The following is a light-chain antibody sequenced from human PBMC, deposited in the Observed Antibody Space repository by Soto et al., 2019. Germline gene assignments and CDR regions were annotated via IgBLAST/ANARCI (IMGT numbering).Light chain of an antibody. J-gene: IGLJ3*02. CDR3: AAWDDSLRGWV. CDR2: TND. Sequence: QSVLTQSPSASGTPGERVTISCSGSSSSFASGSVNWYQQLPGTAPRLLIYTNDQRPSGVPDRFSGSKSRTSASLAISGLQSDDEGDYYCAAWDDSLRGWVFGGGTKLTVL. V-gene: IGLV1-44*01. CDR1: SSSFASGS.